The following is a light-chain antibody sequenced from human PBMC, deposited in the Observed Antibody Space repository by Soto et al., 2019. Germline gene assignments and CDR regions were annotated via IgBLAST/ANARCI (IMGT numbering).Light chain of an antibody. Sequence: QSALTQPPSASGSPGQSVTISCTGASSDVGGYNFVSWYQHHPGNAPRLMIYDVTQRPSGVPARFSGSKSGNTASLTVSGLQVDDEAYYYCSSYAGSSIPLAFGGGTKVTVL. CDR1: SSDVGGYNF. CDR2: DVT. V-gene: IGLV2-8*01. CDR3: SSYAGSSIPLA. J-gene: IGLJ3*02.